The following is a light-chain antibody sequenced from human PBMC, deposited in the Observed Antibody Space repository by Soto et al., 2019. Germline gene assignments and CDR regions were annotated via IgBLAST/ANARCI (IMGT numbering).Light chain of an antibody. V-gene: IGKV3-20*01. CDR2: GAS. CDR3: QQYGSSLT. Sequence: ETVLTQSPVTLSWAPGGRGTLSLRASQSVSSNYLAWYQQKPGQAPRLLIYGASNRATGTPDRFSGSGSGTDFTLTISRLEPEDFAVYCCQQYGSSLTFGQGTRLEIK. J-gene: IGKJ5*01. CDR1: QSVSSNY.